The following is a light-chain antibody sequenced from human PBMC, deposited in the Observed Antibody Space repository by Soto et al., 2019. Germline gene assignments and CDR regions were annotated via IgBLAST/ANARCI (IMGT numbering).Light chain of an antibody. V-gene: IGKV3-11*01. CDR2: DAS. CDR1: QSVSSY. CDR3: QQRSNWLSVT. Sequence: IVLTQSPATLSLSPWERATLSCRASQSVSSYLAWYQQKPGQAPRLLIYDASNRATGIPARFSGSGSGTDFTRTISSLEPEDFAVYYCQQRSNWLSVTFGQGTRLEIK. J-gene: IGKJ5*01.